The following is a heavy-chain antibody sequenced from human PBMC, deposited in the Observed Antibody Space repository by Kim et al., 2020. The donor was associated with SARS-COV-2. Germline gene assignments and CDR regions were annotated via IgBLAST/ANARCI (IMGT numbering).Heavy chain of an antibody. CDR3: TRDDILTGYYLGSYYYYAMDV. Sequence: GGSLRLSCAASGFTFSNAWMSWVRQAPGKGLEWVGRIKSKTDGGTTDYAAPVKGRFTISRDDSKNTLYLQMNSLKTEDTAVYYCTRDDILTGYYLGSYYYYAMDVWGQGTTVTFSS. V-gene: IGHV3-15*01. CDR2: IKSKTDGGTT. D-gene: IGHD3-9*01. CDR1: GFTFSNAW. J-gene: IGHJ6*02.